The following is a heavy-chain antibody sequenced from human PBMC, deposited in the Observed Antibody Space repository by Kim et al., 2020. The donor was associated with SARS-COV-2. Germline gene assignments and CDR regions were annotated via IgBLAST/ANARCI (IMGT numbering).Heavy chain of an antibody. CDR3: ARSNPTTMTTLDS. D-gene: IGHD4-17*01. J-gene: IGHJ4*02. V-gene: IGHV4-31*03. CDR1: GHSISHDAYY. Sequence: SETLSLTCTVSGHSISHDAYYWTWIRQHPGKGLEWIGYIYYSGSTYINPGLQSRVSMSVDTSKNQFSLKLTSVTAADTAVYFCARSNPTTMTTLDSWGQGTLVTVSS. CDR2: IYYSGST.